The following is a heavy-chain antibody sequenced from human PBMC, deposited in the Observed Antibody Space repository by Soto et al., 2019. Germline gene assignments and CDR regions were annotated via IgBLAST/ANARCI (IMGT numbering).Heavy chain of an antibody. CDR1: GFTFSSYG. Sequence: ESGGGVVQPGRSLRLSCAASGFTFSSYGMHWVRQAPGKGLEWVAVISYDGSNKYYADSVKGRFTISRDNSKNTLYLQMNSLRAEDTAVYYCAKPNFPAYYYDSSGYGHWGQGTLVTVSS. CDR2: ISYDGSNK. V-gene: IGHV3-30*18. CDR3: AKPNFPAYYYDSSGYGH. J-gene: IGHJ4*02. D-gene: IGHD3-22*01.